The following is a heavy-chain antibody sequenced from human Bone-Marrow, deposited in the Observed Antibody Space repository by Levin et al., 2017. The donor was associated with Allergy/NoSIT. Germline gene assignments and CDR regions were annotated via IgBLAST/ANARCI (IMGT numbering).Heavy chain of an antibody. CDR3: ARVVYSSGWFVGAHNWFDP. J-gene: IGHJ5*02. CDR2: IKQDGSEK. V-gene: IGHV3-7*01. D-gene: IGHD6-19*01. Sequence: LGESLKISCAASGFTFSSYWMSWVRQAPGKGLEWVANIKQDGSEKYYVDSVKGRFTISRDNAKNSLYLQMNSLRAEDTAVYYCARVVYSSGWFVGAHNWFDPWGQGTLVTVSS. CDR1: GFTFSSYW.